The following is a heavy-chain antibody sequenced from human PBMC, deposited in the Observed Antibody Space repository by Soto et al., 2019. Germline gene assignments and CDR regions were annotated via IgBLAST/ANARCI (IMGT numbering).Heavy chain of an antibody. CDR1: GFTFSNYV. Sequence: EVQLLEYGGGLVQPGGSLRLSCAASGFTFSNYVMSWVRQAPGKGLEWVSSVSNSGYNTYYAESVKGRVTISRDNSNNTMYLQMKSLRAEDTALYYCARRGRTLPHYSYYMDVWGKGTTVTVSS. CDR2: VSNSGYNT. V-gene: IGHV3-23*01. CDR3: ARRGRTLPHYSYYMDV. J-gene: IGHJ6*03.